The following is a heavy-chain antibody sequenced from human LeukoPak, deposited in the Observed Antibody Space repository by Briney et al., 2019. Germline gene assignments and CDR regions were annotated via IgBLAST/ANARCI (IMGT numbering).Heavy chain of an antibody. V-gene: IGHV1-8*01. CDR2: MNPNSGNT. CDR3: ARAVISSSWYQVSNRYYMDV. J-gene: IGHJ6*03. Sequence: PLASVKVSCKASGYTFTSYDINWVRQATGQGLEWMGWMNPNSGNTGYAQKFQGRVTMTRNTSISTAYMELSSLRSEDTAVYYCARAVISSSWYQVSNRYYMDVWGKGTTVTVSS. CDR1: GYTFTSYD. D-gene: IGHD6-13*01.